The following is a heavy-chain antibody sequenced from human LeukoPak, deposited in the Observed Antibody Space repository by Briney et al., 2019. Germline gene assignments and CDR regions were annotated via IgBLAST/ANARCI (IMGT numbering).Heavy chain of an antibody. J-gene: IGHJ3*02. CDR3: ARLNDGFDI. CDR2: IDPGDSET. Sequence: GESLKISCKASGYSFNAYWIAWVRQMPGKGLQWMGIIDPGDSETRYSPSFQGQVTITADKSISTAYLQWSSLKASDTAMYYCARLNDGFDIWGQGAMVIVSS. CDR1: GYSFNAYW. V-gene: IGHV5-51*01.